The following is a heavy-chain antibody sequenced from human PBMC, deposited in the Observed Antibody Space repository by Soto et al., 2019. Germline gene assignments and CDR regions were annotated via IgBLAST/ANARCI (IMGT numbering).Heavy chain of an antibody. CDR1: GGTFSSYA. CDR3: ARVRYCSSTSCWNWFDP. D-gene: IGHD2-2*01. V-gene: IGHV1-69*01. Sequence: QVQLVQSGAEVKKPGSSVKVSCKASGGTFSSYAISWVRQAPGQGLEWMGGIIPIFGTANYAQKFQGRVTITADESTSTAYMELSSLRSEDTAVYYCARVRYCSSTSCWNWFDPWGQGTLVTVSS. J-gene: IGHJ5*02. CDR2: IIPIFGTA.